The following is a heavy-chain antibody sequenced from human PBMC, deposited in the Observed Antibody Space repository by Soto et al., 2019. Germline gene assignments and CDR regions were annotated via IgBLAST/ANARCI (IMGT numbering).Heavy chain of an antibody. CDR1: GFTFSSYS. D-gene: IGHD5-18*01. V-gene: IGHV3-48*02. CDR3: ARDFKTIVDTAMVRAFDI. CDR2: ISSSSSTI. J-gene: IGHJ3*02. Sequence: EVQLVESGGGLVQPGGSLRLSCAASGFTFSSYSMNWVRQAPGKGLEWVSYISSSSSTIYYADSVKGRFTISRDNAKNSLYLQMNSLRDEDTAVYYCARDFKTIVDTAMVRAFDIWGQGTMVTVSS.